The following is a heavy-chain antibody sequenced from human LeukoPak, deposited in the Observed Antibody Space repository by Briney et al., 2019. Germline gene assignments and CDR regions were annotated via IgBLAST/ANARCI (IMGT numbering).Heavy chain of an antibody. CDR2: INPSGGIT. Sequence: GASVKVSCKASGYTFTTYFMHWVRQAPGQGLEWMGIINPSGGITSYAQKFQGRVTMTRDMSTSTVYMELTSLRSEDTAVYYCARGEISSSWYYPYDYWGQGTLVTVSS. J-gene: IGHJ4*02. CDR1: GYTFTTYF. V-gene: IGHV1-46*01. D-gene: IGHD6-13*01. CDR3: ARGEISSSWYYPYDY.